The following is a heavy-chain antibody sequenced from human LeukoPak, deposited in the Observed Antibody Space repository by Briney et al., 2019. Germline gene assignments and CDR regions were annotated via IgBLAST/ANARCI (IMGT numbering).Heavy chain of an antibody. Sequence: SETLSLTCTVSGGSISSRSYYWGWIRQPPGKGLEWIGSIYYSGSTYYNPSLKSRVTISMDTSKKQFSLKMGSVTAADTAVYYCAREGRDYEDFDYWGQGTLVTVSS. D-gene: IGHD4-17*01. CDR3: AREGRDYEDFDY. V-gene: IGHV4-39*07. CDR1: GGSISSRSYY. CDR2: IYYSGST. J-gene: IGHJ4*02.